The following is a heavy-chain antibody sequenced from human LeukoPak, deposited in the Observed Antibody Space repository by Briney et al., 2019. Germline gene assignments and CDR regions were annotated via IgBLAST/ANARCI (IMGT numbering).Heavy chain of an antibody. CDR1: GFTFDDYA. CDR3: AKDISRGAARLGFDY. CDR2: ISWNSGSI. D-gene: IGHD6-6*01. Sequence: GRSLRLSCAASGFTFDDYAMHWVRQAPGKGLEWVSGISWNSGSIGYADSVKGRFTISRDNAKNSLYLQMNSLRAEDTALYYCAKDISRGAARLGFDYWGQGALLSVSS. V-gene: IGHV3-9*01. J-gene: IGHJ4*02.